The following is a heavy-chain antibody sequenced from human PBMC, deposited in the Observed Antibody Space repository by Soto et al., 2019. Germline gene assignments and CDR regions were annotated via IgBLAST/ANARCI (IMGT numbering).Heavy chain of an antibody. D-gene: IGHD7-27*01. CDR1: GGSVSSGTYY. CDR2: IYRGSP. CDR3: SRDQGLGAWYFAP. Sequence: QVQLQESGPGQVKPSETLFLTCTVSGGSVSSGTYYWSWIRQPAGKGLAWMGYIYRGSPNYDPSLESRATISVDTSRTQFSLMLSFVTAADTAVYYCSRDQGLGAWYFAPWGRGTLVTVSS. J-gene: IGHJ2*01. V-gene: IGHV4-61*01.